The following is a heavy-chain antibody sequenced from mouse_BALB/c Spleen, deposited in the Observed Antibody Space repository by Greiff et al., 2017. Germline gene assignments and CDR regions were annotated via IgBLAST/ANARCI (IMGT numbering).Heavy chain of an antibody. Sequence: VQLQQSGPELVKPGASVKISCKASGYAFSSSWMNWVKQRPGQGLEWIGRIYPGDGDTNYNGKFKGKATLTADKSSSPAYMQLSSLTSVDSAVYFCARPLRAMDYWGQGTSVTVSS. D-gene: IGHD1-1*01. J-gene: IGHJ4*01. CDR1: GYAFSSSW. CDR2: IYPGDGDT. CDR3: ARPLRAMDY. V-gene: IGHV1-82*01.